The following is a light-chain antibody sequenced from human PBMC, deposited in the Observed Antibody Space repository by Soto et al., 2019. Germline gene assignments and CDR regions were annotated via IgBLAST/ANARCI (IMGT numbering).Light chain of an antibody. Sequence: QSALTQPPSASGSLGLSVTISCTGTSDDVGGYNYVSWYQQHPGKAPKIMIYEVSKRPSGVPDRFSGSKSGNTASLTVSGLQAEDEAAYYCCSHAGDNTYVFGTGTKVTVL. V-gene: IGLV2-8*01. CDR3: CSHAGDNTYV. J-gene: IGLJ1*01. CDR1: SDDVGGYNY. CDR2: EVS.